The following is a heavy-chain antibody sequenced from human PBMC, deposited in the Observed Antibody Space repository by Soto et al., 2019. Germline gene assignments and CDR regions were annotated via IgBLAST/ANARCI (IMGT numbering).Heavy chain of an antibody. CDR2: ISYDGSHK. D-gene: IGHD6-13*01. V-gene: IGHV3-30*03. CDR1: GFSFSHYG. Sequence: QVQVVESGGGVVQPGRSLRLSCVASGFSFSHYGMQWVRQAPGKGLEWVAVISYDGSHKCYGESVTGRFTISRDNSKNTLYLQMNSLRPDDTALYFCARDREREQLGYYGVDVWGQGTTVAVSS. CDR3: ARDREREQLGYYGVDV. J-gene: IGHJ6*02.